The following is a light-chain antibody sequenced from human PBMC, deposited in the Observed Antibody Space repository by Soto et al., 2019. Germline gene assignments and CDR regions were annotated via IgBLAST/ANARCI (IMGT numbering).Light chain of an antibody. J-gene: IGKJ5*01. V-gene: IGKV3-20*01. CDR2: GAS. CDR3: HQYGISPPVT. CDR1: QSVSSSC. Sequence: IVLTHSAGALSLSPGERATLSCRASQSVSSSCLAWYQQKPGQAPRLLIYGASSRATGIPDRFSGSGSGTDFTLTISRLEPEDFAMYYCHQYGISPPVTFGQGTRLEI.